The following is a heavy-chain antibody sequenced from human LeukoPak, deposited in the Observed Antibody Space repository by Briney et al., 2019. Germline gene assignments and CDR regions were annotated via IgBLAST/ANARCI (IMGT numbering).Heavy chain of an antibody. J-gene: IGHJ4*02. CDR2: INPNSGGT. Sequence: GASVTVSCEASGYTFTGYYMHWVRQAPGQGLEWMGWINPNSGGTNYAQKFQGRVTMTRDTSISTAYMELSRLRSDDTAVYYCARNPGSIAAAGEADYWGQGTLVTVSS. CDR1: GYTFTGYY. V-gene: IGHV1-2*02. CDR3: ARNPGSIAAAGEADY. D-gene: IGHD6-13*01.